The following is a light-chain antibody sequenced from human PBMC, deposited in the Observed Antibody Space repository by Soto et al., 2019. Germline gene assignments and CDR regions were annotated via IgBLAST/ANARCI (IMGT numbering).Light chain of an antibody. CDR1: QSVDSN. Sequence: ESVLTQSPCTRSLSPGERATLSCRASQSVDSNLAWYQQKPGQAPRLLIYGASTRATGIPARFSGSGSGTEFTLTISSLQSEDFAVYYCQQYNNWWTFGQGTKVDIK. V-gene: IGKV3-15*01. CDR2: GAS. J-gene: IGKJ1*01. CDR3: QQYNNWWT.